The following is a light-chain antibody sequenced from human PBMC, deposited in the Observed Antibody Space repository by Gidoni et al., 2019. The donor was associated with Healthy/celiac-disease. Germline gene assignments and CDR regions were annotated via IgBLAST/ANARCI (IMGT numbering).Light chain of an antibody. CDR2: AAS. CDR1: QSISSY. CDR3: QQGYRTSWT. J-gene: IGKJ1*01. V-gene: IGKV1-39*01. Sequence: DIQMHPSPSSLSASVGDRVTITCRASQSISSYLNWYQQKPGKAPKLLIYAASSLQSGVPSRFSGSGSGTDFTLTISSLQPEYFSTYYCQQGYRTSWTFGQGTKVEIK.